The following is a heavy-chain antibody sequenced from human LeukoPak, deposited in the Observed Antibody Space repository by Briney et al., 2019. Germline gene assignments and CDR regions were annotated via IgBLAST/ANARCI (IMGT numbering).Heavy chain of an antibody. CDR3: ARDRGYAMDV. CDR2: IHSGGNI. J-gene: IGHJ6*02. D-gene: IGHD1-1*01. CDR1: GLSISDNY. Sequence: GGSLRLSCAASGLSISDNYMSWVRQAPGKGLEWVSIIHSGGNIYYADSVKGRFTISRDNSKNTLYLPMNSPRAEDTAVYYCARDRGYAMDVWGQGTTVTVSS. V-gene: IGHV3-53*01.